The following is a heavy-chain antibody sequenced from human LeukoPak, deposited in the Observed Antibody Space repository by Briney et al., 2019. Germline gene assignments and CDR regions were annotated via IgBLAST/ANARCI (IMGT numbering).Heavy chain of an antibody. CDR2: ISGSGAST. CDR1: GFTFSSYA. V-gene: IGHV3-23*01. Sequence: GGSLRLSCVASGFTFSSYALNWVRQTPGKGLEWVSTISGSGASTYYADAVRGRFTISRDNAKNSLYLQMNSLRAEDTAVYYCARLTTTVTTPFDYWGQGTLVTVSS. CDR3: ARLTTTVTTPFDY. D-gene: IGHD4-17*01. J-gene: IGHJ4*02.